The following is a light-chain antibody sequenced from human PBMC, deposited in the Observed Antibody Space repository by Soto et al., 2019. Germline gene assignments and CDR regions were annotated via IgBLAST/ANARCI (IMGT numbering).Light chain of an antibody. Sequence: QSALTQPASVSGSPGQSITIPCTGSSSDVGGYNYVSWHQQHPGKAPKLMIYDVSHRPSGVSSRFSGSKSGNTASLFISGLQAEDEADYYCSSYTSSTPAYGFGTGTKLTVL. CDR2: DVS. CDR3: SSYTSSTPAYG. V-gene: IGLV2-14*01. J-gene: IGLJ1*01. CDR1: SSDVGGYNY.